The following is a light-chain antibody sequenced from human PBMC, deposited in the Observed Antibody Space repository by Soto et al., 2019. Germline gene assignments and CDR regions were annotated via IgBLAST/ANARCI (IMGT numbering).Light chain of an antibody. Sequence: DIQMPQSPSSLSASVGDTVTITCRASQNIDIYLNWYQQKPGTAPKVLISGASNLQRGVPSRFSGSGSGTDFTLTINNVQPEDFASYFCQQTFNSPPWTFGQGTKVDVK. CDR1: QNIDIY. CDR3: QQTFNSPPWT. CDR2: GAS. V-gene: IGKV1-39*01. J-gene: IGKJ1*01.